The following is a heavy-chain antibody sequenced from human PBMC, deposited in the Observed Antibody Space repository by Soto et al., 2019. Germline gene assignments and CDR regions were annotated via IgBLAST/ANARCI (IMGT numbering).Heavy chain of an antibody. J-gene: IGHJ5*02. CDR1: GGVFSNYA. D-gene: IGHD3-22*01. V-gene: IGHV1-69*01. CDR3: ARASHYLSTGYYFDN. CDR2: IVPVFGTP. Sequence: QVQLVQSGAEVRRPGSSVKVSCKACGGVFSNYALTWVRQAPGQGLEWVGGIVPVFGTPNYAPKFQGRVTATADESTRTGYMELSSLTSEDTAMYYCARASHYLSTGYYFDNWGQGTLVTVSS.